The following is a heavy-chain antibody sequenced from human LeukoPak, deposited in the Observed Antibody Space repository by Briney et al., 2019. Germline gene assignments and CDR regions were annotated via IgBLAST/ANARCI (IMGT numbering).Heavy chain of an antibody. D-gene: IGHD6-13*01. Sequence: GGSLRLSCEGTGFTFSSYSMNWVRQAPGKGLEWVSYISGSSSIIYNADSVKGRFTISRDNAKSSLYLQMNSLRDEDTAVYYCARGSSSWDYFDYWGQGTLVTVSS. CDR2: ISGSSSII. V-gene: IGHV3-48*02. J-gene: IGHJ4*02. CDR3: ARGSSSWDYFDY. CDR1: GFTFSSYS.